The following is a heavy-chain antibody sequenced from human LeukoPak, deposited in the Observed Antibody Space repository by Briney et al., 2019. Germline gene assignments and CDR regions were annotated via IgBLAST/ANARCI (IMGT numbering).Heavy chain of an antibody. Sequence: GGSLRLSCAASGFTFSSYGMNWVRQAPGKGLEWVSFITSSSNYIYYADSVKGRFTISRDNSKNTLYLEMNSLRAEDTAVYYCARDRGSGSSSQEYWGQGTLVTVSS. D-gene: IGHD1-26*01. CDR1: GFTFSSYG. CDR2: ITSSSNYI. V-gene: IGHV3-21*01. CDR3: ARDRGSGSSSQEY. J-gene: IGHJ4*02.